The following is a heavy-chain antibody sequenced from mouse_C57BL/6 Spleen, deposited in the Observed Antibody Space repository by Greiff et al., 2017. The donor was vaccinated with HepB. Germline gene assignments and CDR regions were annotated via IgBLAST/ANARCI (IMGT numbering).Heavy chain of an antibody. CDR1: GFTFSSYA. CDR3: ARALLTTGGYFDV. CDR2: ISDGGSYT. J-gene: IGHJ1*03. V-gene: IGHV5-4*03. Sequence: EVMLVESGGGLVKPGGSLKLSCAASGFTFSSYAMSWVRQTPEKRLEWVATISDGGSYTYYPDNVKGRFTISRDNAKNNLYLQMSHLKSEDTAMYYCARALLTTGGYFDVWGTGTTVTVSS. D-gene: IGHD1-1*01.